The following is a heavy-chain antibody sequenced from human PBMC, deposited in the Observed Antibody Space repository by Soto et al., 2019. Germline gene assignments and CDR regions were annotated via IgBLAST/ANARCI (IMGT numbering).Heavy chain of an antibody. CDR2: ITSKTDGGTT. J-gene: IGHJ1*01. Sequence: EVQLVESGGGLVKPGGSLRLSCAASGFTFSNAWMNWVRQAPGKGLELVGRITSKTDGGTTDYAAPVTGRFTSSRDESKNTLYLHMNSLKTEDTAVYYCYTDPEHWVQGTLVTVSS. V-gene: IGHV3-15*07. CDR1: GFTFSNAW. CDR3: YTDPEH.